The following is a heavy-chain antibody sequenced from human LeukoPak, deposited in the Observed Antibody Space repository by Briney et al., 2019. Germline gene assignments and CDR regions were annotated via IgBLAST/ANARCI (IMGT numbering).Heavy chain of an antibody. CDR2: IQSKTDGGTT. D-gene: IGHD3-10*01. Sequence: GGSLRLSCAASGFTFSNTWVNWVRQAPGKGLEWVGRIQSKTDGGTTEYAAPVKGRFTISRDDSKTTLYLQMNSLKTEDTAVYYCATLTVWGGIITWGHRTLVTVSS. J-gene: IGHJ5*01. CDR3: ATLTVWGGIIT. V-gene: IGHV3-15*01. CDR1: GFTFSNTW.